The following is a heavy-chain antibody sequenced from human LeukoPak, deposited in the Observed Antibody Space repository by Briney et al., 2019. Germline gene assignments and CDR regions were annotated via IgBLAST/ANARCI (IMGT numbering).Heavy chain of an antibody. J-gene: IGHJ6*02. CDR3: AKGHYYGSGGVYYYYGMDV. Sequence: SETLSLACAVYGGSFSGYYWSWIRQPPGKGLEWIGEINHSGSTNYNPSLKSRVTISVDTSKNQFSLKLSSVTAADTAVYYCAKGHYYGSGGVYYYYGMDVWGQGTTVTVSS. CDR2: INHSGST. D-gene: IGHD3-10*01. CDR1: GGSFSGYY. V-gene: IGHV4-34*01.